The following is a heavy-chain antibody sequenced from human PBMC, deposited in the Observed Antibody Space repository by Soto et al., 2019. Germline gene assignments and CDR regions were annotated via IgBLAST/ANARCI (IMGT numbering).Heavy chain of an antibody. V-gene: IGHV3-21*01. CDR2: ISSSSSYI. D-gene: IGHD2-2*01. Sequence: GGSLRLSCAASGFTFSSYSMNWVRQAPGKGLEWVSSISSSSSYIYYADSVKGRFTISRDNAKNSLYLQMNSLRAEDTAVYYCARVLDIVVVPAATTEIAAAGGSDYWGQGTLVTVSS. CDR3: ARVLDIVVVPAATTEIAAAGGSDY. J-gene: IGHJ4*02. CDR1: GFTFSSYS.